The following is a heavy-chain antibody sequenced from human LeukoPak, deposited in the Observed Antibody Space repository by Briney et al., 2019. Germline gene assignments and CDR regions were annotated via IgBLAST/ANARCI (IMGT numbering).Heavy chain of an antibody. CDR2: ISAYNGNT. CDR1: GYTFTSYG. V-gene: IGHV1-18*01. CDR3: ARGSEWFGYSPYYCDSGGYAH. D-gene: IGHD3-22*01. J-gene: IGHJ4*02. Sequence: ASMKVSCKASGYTFTSYGISWVRQAPRQGLEWKGWISAYNGNTNYTQKLQGNVTVTTHTSTSTAYMETRSLRSADTPVYFCARGSEWFGYSPYYCDSGGYAHWGQGTLVTVSS.